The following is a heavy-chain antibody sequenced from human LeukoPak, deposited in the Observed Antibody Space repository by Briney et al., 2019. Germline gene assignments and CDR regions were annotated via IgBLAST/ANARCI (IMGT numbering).Heavy chain of an antibody. J-gene: IGHJ4*02. D-gene: IGHD6-13*01. V-gene: IGHV3-21*01. CDR1: GFTFSSYS. CDR2: ISSSSSYI. Sequence: GGSLRLSCAASGFTFSSYSMNWVRQAPGKGPEWVSSISSSSSYIYYADSVKGRFTISRDNAKNSLYLQMNSLRAEDTAVYYCARDHSGSRAQDYWGQGTLVTVSS. CDR3: ARDHSGSRAQDY.